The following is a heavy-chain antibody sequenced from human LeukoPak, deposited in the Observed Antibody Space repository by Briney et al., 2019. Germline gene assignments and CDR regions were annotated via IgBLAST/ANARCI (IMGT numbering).Heavy chain of an antibody. CDR1: GYTFTSYY. Sequence: GASVKVSCKASGYTFTSYYMHWVRQAPGQGLEWMGLINPTGGSTGYAQKFQGRVTMTRNTSISTAYMELSSLRSEDTAAYYCARVPDCGGDCYEDYFDYWGQGTLVTVSS. CDR3: ARVPDCGGDCYEDYFDY. CDR2: INPTGGST. J-gene: IGHJ4*02. V-gene: IGHV1-46*01. D-gene: IGHD2-21*02.